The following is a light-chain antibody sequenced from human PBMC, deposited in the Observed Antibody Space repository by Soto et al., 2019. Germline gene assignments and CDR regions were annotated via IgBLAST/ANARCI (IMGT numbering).Light chain of an antibody. CDR2: GAS. CDR3: QHYGSSPGLT. J-gene: IGKJ4*01. Sequence: ENVLTQSPGTLSLSPGERATLSCRASQNVGNNLVWYQQKPGQAPRLLIYGASSRATGIPDRFSASGSGTDFTLTISRLESEDSAVYYCQHYGSSPGLTFGGGTKVDIK. CDR1: QNVGNN. V-gene: IGKV3-20*01.